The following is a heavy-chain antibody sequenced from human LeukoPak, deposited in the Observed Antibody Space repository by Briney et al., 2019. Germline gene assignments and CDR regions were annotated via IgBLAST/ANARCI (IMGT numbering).Heavy chain of an antibody. D-gene: IGHD3-22*01. CDR2: IYYSGST. CDR3: AREGEYYDSSGRHDAFDI. V-gene: IGHV4-31*03. CDR1: GGSISSGGYY. Sequence: PSEPLSLTCTVSGGSISSGGYYWSWIRQHPGKGLEWIGYIYYSGSTYYNPPLKSRVTISVDTSKNQFSLKLSSVTAADTAVYYCAREGEYYDSSGRHDAFDIWSQGTMVTVSS. J-gene: IGHJ3*02.